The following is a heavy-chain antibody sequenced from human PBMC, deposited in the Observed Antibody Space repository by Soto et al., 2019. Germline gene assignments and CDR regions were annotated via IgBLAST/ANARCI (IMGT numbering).Heavy chain of an antibody. CDR1: GFTFSSYS. D-gene: IGHD3-3*01. CDR3: ARATYDFWSGYQNRFEP. CDR2: ISSSSSTI. Sequence: GGSLRLSCAASGFTFSSYSMNWVRQAPGKGLEWVSYISSSSSTIYYADSVKGRFTISRDNAKNSLYLQMNSLRDEDTAVYYCARATYDFWSGYQNRFEPWGQGTLVTV. V-gene: IGHV3-48*02. J-gene: IGHJ5*02.